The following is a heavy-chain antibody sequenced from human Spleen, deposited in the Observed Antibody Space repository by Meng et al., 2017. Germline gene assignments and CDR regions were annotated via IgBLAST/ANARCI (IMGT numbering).Heavy chain of an antibody. CDR3: ASERLTYFGGFDM. CDR1: GSTFSNYV. Sequence: SLITSFAASGSTFSNYVIYWVRQAPGKGLEWVAIVCSDGTNKYYGDSVKGRFTVSRDKSENTFYLQMNSLRAEDTAVYYCASERLTYFGGFDMWGQGTVVTVSS. CDR2: VCSDGTNK. V-gene: IGHV3-33*01. J-gene: IGHJ3*02. D-gene: IGHD2/OR15-2a*01.